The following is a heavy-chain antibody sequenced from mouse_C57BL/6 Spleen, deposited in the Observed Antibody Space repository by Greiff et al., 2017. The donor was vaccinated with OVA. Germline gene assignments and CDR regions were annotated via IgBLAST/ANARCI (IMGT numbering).Heavy chain of an antibody. CDR3: ARGSNYGVYAMDY. CDR1: GFTFSDYY. D-gene: IGHD2-5*01. Sequence: EVQLVESEGGLVQPGRSMKLSCTASGFTFSDYYMAWVRQVPEKGLEWVANINYDGSSTYYLDSLKSRFIISRDNAKNILYLQMSSLKSEDTATYYCARGSNYGVYAMDYWGQGTSVTVSS. J-gene: IGHJ4*01. CDR2: INYDGSST. V-gene: IGHV5-16*01.